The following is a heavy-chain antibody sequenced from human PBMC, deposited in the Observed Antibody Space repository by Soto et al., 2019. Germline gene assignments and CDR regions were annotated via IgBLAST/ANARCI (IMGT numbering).Heavy chain of an antibody. V-gene: IGHV4-31*03. CDR1: GGSISSGGYY. Sequence: QVQLQESGPGLVKPSQTLSLTCTVSGGSISSGGYYWSWIRQHPGKGLEWIGYIYYSGSTYYNPSLKSRVTRSVDTSKNPFSLKLSSVTAADTAVYYCARSGYSYGPNPLLYWGQGTLVTVSS. D-gene: IGHD5-18*01. J-gene: IGHJ4*02. CDR3: ARSGYSYGPNPLLY. CDR2: IYYSGST.